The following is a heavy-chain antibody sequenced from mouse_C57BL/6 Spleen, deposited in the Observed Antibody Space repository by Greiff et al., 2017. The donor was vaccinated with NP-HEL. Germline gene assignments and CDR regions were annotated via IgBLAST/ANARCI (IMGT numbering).Heavy chain of an antibody. D-gene: IGHD2-4*01. V-gene: IGHV1-54*01. CDR2: INPGSGGT. Sequence: QVQLKQSGAELVRPGTSVKVSCKASGYAFTNYLIEWVKQRPGQGLEWIGVINPGSGGTNYNEKFKGKATLTADKSSSTAYMQLSSLTSEDSAVYFCARGAVGYYDYPWFAYWGQGTLVTVSA. CDR3: ARGAVGYYDYPWFAY. CDR1: GYAFTNYL. J-gene: IGHJ3*01.